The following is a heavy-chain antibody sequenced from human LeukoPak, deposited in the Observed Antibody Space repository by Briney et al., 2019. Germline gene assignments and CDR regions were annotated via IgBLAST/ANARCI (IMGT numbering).Heavy chain of an antibody. CDR2: ISAYNGNT. CDR1: GFTFTSSA. D-gene: IGHD6-19*01. CDR3: ARGSQPLAGDYYMDV. Sequence: GASVKVSCKASGFTFTSSAVQWVRQAPGQGLERMRWISAYNGNTNYAQKLQGRVTMTTDTSTSTAYMELRSLRSDDTAVYYCARGSQPLAGDYYMDVWGKGTTVTVSS. J-gene: IGHJ6*03. V-gene: IGHV1-18*01.